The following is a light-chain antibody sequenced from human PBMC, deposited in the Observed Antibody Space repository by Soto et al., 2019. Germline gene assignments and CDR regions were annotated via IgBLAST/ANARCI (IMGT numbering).Light chain of an antibody. J-gene: IGKJ1*01. Sequence: EIVMTRSPATLSVSPGERATLSCSASQSVSDNLAWYQQKPGQAPRLLIYGASTRATGIPARFSGSESGTEFTLTISSLQSEDFAVYYCQQYNSWPWTFGQGTKVEIK. V-gene: IGKV3-15*01. CDR3: QQYNSWPWT. CDR1: QSVSDN. CDR2: GAS.